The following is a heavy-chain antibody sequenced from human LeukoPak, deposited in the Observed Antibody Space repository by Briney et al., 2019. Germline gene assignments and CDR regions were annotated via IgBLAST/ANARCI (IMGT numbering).Heavy chain of an antibody. CDR1: GYSISSGYY. J-gene: IGHJ4*02. CDR3: ARDHEYCSSTSCSDY. V-gene: IGHV4-38-2*02. CDR2: IYHSGST. Sequence: PSETLSLTCTVSGYSISSGYYWGWIRQPPGKGLEWIGRIYHSGSTYYNPSLKSRVTISVDTSKNQVSLKLSSVTAADTAVYYCARDHEYCSSTSCSDYWGQGTLVTVSS. D-gene: IGHD2-2*01.